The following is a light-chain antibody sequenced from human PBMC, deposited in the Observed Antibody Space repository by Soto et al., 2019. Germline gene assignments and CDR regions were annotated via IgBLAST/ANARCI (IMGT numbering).Light chain of an antibody. J-gene: IGKJ4*01. CDR3: QQGTTFPLS. CDR1: QGISTW. Sequence: DIQMTQSPSSVSASIGDRVTITCRASQGISTWLFWLQEKPGKAPKVLISRASILESGVPSRFSGSGSGTDFTLTISNLQPDDSATYFCQQGTTFPLSFGGGTKVEI. V-gene: IGKV1-12*01. CDR2: RAS.